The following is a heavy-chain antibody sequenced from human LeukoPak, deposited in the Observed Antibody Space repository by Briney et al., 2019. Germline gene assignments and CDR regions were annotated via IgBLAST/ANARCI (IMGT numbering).Heavy chain of an antibody. CDR3: ARGLPLGYSGSWYGY. D-gene: IGHD6-13*01. Sequence: PSETLSLTCAVYGGSFSGYYWSWIRQPPGKGLEWIGQTNHFGSTSYKPSLKSRVTISVDTSKDQLSLKLTSVTAADTAIYYCARGLPLGYSGSWYGYWGQGTLVTVSS. V-gene: IGHV4-34*01. CDR2: TNHFGST. CDR1: GGSFSGYY. J-gene: IGHJ4*02.